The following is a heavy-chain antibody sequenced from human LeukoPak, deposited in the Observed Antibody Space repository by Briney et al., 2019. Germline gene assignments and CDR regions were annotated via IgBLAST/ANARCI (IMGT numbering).Heavy chain of an antibody. J-gene: IGHJ6*03. CDR2: ISAYNGNT. V-gene: IGHV1-18*01. CDR1: GYTFTSYG. D-gene: IGHD4-11*01. CDR3: ARPSTRYSNYDYYYYYMDV. Sequence: ASVKVSCKASGYTFTSYGISWVRQAPGQGLEWMGWISAYNGNTNYAQKFQGRVTITTDDSTSTAYMELSSLRSEDTAVYYCARPSTRYSNYDYYYYYMDVWGKGITVTVSS.